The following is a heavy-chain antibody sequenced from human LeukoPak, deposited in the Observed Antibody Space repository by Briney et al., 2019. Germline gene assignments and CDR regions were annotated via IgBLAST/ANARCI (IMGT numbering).Heavy chain of an antibody. V-gene: IGHV3-21*01. Sequence: GGSLILSCAASGFTFSSYSMNWVRQAPGKGLEWVSSISSSSSYIYYADSVKGRFTISRDNAKNSLYLQMNSLRAEDTAVYYCARDPDSSGWYLEHYYYYGMDVWGQGTTVTVSS. CDR2: ISSSSSYI. D-gene: IGHD6-19*01. J-gene: IGHJ6*02. CDR1: GFTFSSYS. CDR3: ARDPDSSGWYLEHYYYYGMDV.